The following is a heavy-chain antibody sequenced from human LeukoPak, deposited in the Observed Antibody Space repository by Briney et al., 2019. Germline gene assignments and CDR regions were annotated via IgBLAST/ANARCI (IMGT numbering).Heavy chain of an antibody. CDR2: IYYSGTT. CDR1: GDSVSSNSAA. Sequence: SQTLSLTCAISGDSVSSNSAAWNWIRQPPGKGLEWIGYIYYSGTTNYNPSLKSRVTISVDTSKNQFSLKLSSVTTADTAVYYCARGFTLFDPWGQGTLVTVSS. V-gene: IGHV4-61*01. CDR3: ARGFTLFDP. J-gene: IGHJ5*02. D-gene: IGHD2/OR15-2a*01.